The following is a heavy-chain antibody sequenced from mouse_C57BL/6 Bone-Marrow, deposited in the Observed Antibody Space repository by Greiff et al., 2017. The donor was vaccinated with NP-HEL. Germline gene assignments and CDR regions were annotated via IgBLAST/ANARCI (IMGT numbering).Heavy chain of an antibody. Sequence: EVHLVESGGGLVKPGGSLKLSCAASGFTFSSYAMSWVRQTPEKRLEWVATISDGGSYTYYPDNVKGRFTISRDNAKNNLYLQMSHLKSEDTAMYYCARDRWLPPWFAYWGQGTLVTVSA. V-gene: IGHV5-4*01. J-gene: IGHJ3*01. D-gene: IGHD2-2*01. CDR2: ISDGGSYT. CDR3: ARDRWLPPWFAY. CDR1: GFTFSSYA.